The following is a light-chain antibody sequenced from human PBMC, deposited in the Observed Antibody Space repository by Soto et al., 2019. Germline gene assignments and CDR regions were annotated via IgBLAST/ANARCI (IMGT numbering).Light chain of an antibody. CDR3: QQYNNWPPGT. V-gene: IGKV3-15*01. CDR1: QSVNSN. CDR2: GAS. Sequence: EIILTQSPATLSVSPGERATLSCRASQSVNSNLAWYQQKPGQAPRLLIYGASTRATGIPARFGGSGSGTEFTLTISSLQSEDFVIYYCQQYNNWPPGTFGQGTKVEIK. J-gene: IGKJ1*01.